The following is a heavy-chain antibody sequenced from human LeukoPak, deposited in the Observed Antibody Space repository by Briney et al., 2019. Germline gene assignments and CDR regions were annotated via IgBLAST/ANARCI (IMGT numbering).Heavy chain of an antibody. CDR2: VYHSGYT. Sequence: SETLSLTCSVSYASISSDYWSWFRQSSGKGLEWIGFVYHSGYTNYNPSVKSRATISIDTSTNQFTLNLRSATAADTAVYYCARGDDYKSTLFDYWGQGTLVTVSS. CDR1: YASISSDY. D-gene: IGHD5-12*01. CDR3: ARGDDYKSTLFDY. V-gene: IGHV4-59*01. J-gene: IGHJ4*02.